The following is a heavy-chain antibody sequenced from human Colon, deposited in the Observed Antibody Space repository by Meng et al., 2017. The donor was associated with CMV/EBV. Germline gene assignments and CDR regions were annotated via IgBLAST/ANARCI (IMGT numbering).Heavy chain of an antibody. CDR3: ARRYCSGGSCYSYDY. CDR1: GFTFSDYY. CDR2: ISSSGSTT. D-gene: IGHD2-15*01. V-gene: IGHV3-11*01. Sequence: GGSLRLSCAASGFTFSDYYMIWIRQAPGKGLEWVSYISSSGSTTYHADSVKGRFTISRDNAKNSLYLQMNSLRADDTAVYYCARRYCSGGSCYSYDYWGQGTLVTVSS. J-gene: IGHJ4*02.